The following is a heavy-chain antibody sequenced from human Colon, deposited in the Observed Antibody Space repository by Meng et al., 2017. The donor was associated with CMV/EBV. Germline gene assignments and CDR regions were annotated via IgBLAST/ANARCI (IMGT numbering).Heavy chain of an antibody. D-gene: IGHD5-18*01. CDR3: ARSSKDSYGVYGMDV. V-gene: IGHV3-7*01. CDR2: INQDGNEI. J-gene: IGHJ6*02. Sequence: GGSLRLSCAASGFTFTTYWMAWVRQAPRKGLEWVANINQDGNEIYYVDSVKGRFTVSRENAKNSLHLEMNSLRAEDTAVYYCARSSKDSYGVYGMDVWGQGTTVTVSS. CDR1: GFTFTTYW.